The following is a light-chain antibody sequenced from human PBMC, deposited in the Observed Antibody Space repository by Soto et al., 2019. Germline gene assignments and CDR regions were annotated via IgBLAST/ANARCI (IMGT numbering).Light chain of an antibody. J-gene: IGKJ1*01. CDR1: QGISSY. CDR3: QQYYSYPPT. V-gene: IGKV1-8*01. CDR2: AAS. Sequence: AIRMTQSPSSFSASTGDAVTITCRASQGISSYLAWYQQKPGKAPKLLMYAASTLQSGVPSRFSGSGSGTDFSLTISCLQSEDVATYYCQQYYSYPPTFGQGTKVDIK.